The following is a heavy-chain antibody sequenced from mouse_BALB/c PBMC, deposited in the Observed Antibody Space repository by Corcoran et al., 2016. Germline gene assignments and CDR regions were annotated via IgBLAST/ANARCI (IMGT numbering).Heavy chain of an antibody. CDR3: ANNRYEDAMDY. CDR1: GYTFTSYV. CDR2: INPYNDGT. J-gene: IGHJ4*01. Sequence: EVLLQQSGPELVKPGASVKMSCKASGYTFTSYVMHWVKQKPGQGLEWIGYINPYNDGTKYNEKFKGKATLTSDKSSSTAYMELSSLTSEDSAVYYCANNRYEDAMDYWGQGTSVTVSS. D-gene: IGHD2-14*01. V-gene: IGHV1S136*01.